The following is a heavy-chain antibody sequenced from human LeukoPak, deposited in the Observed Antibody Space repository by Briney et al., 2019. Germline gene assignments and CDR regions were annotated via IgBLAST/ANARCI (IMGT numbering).Heavy chain of an antibody. D-gene: IGHD3-3*01. CDR2: IRQDGGDK. V-gene: IGHV3-7*01. CDR3: VREVKYVAYYGDS. CDR1: GFTFSDHW. Sequence: GGSLRLSCTASGFTFSDHWMTWVRQAPGKRLEWAANIRQDGGDKYYLDSVKGRFTISRDNTKNSVYLQMNSLSVEDTALYYCVREVKYVAYYGDSWGQGTLVTVSS. J-gene: IGHJ1*01.